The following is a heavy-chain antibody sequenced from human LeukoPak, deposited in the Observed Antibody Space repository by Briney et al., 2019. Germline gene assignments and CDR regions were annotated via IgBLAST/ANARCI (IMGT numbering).Heavy chain of an antibody. CDR3: ARDRDWGAFDI. CDR1: GFTVSSNY. D-gene: IGHD3/OR15-3a*01. CDR2: IYSGGST. Sequence: GGSLRLSCAASGFTVSSNYMSWVRQAPGKGLEWVSVIYSGGSTYYAGSVKGRFTISRDNSKNTLYLQMNSLRAEDTAVYYCARDRDWGAFDIWGQGTMVTVSS. V-gene: IGHV3-66*01. J-gene: IGHJ3*02.